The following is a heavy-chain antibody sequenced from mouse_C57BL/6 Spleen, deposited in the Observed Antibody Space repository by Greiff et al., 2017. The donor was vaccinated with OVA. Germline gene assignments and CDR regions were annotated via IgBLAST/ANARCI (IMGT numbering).Heavy chain of an antibody. CDR2: TFYSGIT. J-gene: IGHJ1*03. CDR1: GFSINSDCY. D-gene: IGHD1-1*01. CDR3: ARVGTTVVGDWYFDV. V-gene: IGHV3-3*01. Sequence: EVKLQESGPSLVRPSQTLSLTCTVTGFSINSDCYWIWIRQFPGNKLEYIGYTFYSGITYYNPSLESRTYITRDTSKNQFSLKLSSVTTEETATYYGARVGTTVVGDWYFDVWGTGTTVTVSS.